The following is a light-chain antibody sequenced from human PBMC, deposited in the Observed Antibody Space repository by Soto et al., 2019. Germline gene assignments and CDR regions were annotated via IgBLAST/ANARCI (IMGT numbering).Light chain of an antibody. CDR1: SSDVGGYDY. CDR3: ISYASINAYV. V-gene: IGLV2-14*01. Sequence: QPVLTQPVSVSGSHRQSISITCTGTSSDVGGYDYVSWYQQHPGKAPKLMIYDVTNRPSGVSNRFSGSKSGNTASLTISGLRAEDEADYYCISYASINAYVFGTGTKVTVL. J-gene: IGLJ1*01. CDR2: DVT.